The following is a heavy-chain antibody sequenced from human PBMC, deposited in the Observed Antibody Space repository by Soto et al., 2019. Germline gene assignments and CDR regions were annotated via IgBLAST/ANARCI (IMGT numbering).Heavy chain of an antibody. V-gene: IGHV3-11*01. J-gene: IGHJ5*02. CDR1: GFTFSDYY. Sequence: QVQLVESGGGLVKPGGSLRLSCAASGFTFSDYYMSWIRQAPGKGLDGVAYISSSGSTIYYADSVKGRFTISRDNAKNSLYLQMNSLRAEDTAVYYCARDLGVAGYSGYDSNWFDPWGQGTLVTVSS. CDR2: ISSSGSTI. D-gene: IGHD5-12*01. CDR3: ARDLGVAGYSGYDSNWFDP.